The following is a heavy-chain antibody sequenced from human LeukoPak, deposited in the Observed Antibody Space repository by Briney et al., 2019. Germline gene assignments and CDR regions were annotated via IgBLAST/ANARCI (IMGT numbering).Heavy chain of an antibody. CDR1: GFIFSNYE. J-gene: IGHJ4*02. V-gene: IGHV3-48*03. CDR3: GRVVVDPYRGSFYS. Sequence: GGSLRLSCRASGFIFSNYEMNWVRQAPGKGLEWVTYISSGGSVIYYADSVKGRFTISRDNAKNSLYLQKNTLRAQDTAVYYCGRVVVDPYRGSFYSWGQGTLVTVSS. CDR2: ISSGGSVI. D-gene: IGHD2-15*01.